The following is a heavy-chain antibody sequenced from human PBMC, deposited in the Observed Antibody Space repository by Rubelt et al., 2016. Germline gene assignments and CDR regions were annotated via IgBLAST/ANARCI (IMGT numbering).Heavy chain of an antibody. CDR1: GYTFTSYG. CDR3: ARGLYGDYDY. CDR2: ISAYNGNT. V-gene: IGHV1-18*01. J-gene: IGHJ4*02. Sequence: QVQLVQSGAEVKKPGASVKVSCKASGYTFTSYGISWVRQAPGQGLEWMGWISAYNGNTNYAQKLQGRVTMTTDTSTSTASMGLRGRRPDEPAVYYCARGLYGDYDYWGQGTLVTVSS. D-gene: IGHD4-17*01.